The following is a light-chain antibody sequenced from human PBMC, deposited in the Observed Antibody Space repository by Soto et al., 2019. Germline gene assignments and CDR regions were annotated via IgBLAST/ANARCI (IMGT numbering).Light chain of an antibody. CDR1: SSDVGGYDF. CDR3: SSYTSDWGV. CDR2: EVR. Sequence: QSALTQPVSVSGSVGQSITISCTGTSSDVGGYDFVSWYQHHPGKAPKLIIYEVRTRPSGVSDRFSGSKSGNTASLTISGLQAEDEADYYCSSYTSDWGVFGTGTKLTVL. J-gene: IGLJ1*01. V-gene: IGLV2-14*01.